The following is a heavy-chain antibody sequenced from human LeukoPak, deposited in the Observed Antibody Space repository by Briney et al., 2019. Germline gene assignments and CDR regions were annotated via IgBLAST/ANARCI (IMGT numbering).Heavy chain of an antibody. V-gene: IGHV4-39*07. CDR3: ARVYPWIQLWYSPYWYFDL. CDR1: GGSISSSSYY. CDR2: IYYSGST. D-gene: IGHD5-18*01. J-gene: IGHJ2*01. Sequence: PSETLSLTCTVSGGSISSSSYYWGWIRQPPGKGLEWIGSIYYSGSTYYNPSLKSRVTISVDTSKNQFSLKLSSVTAADTAVYYCARVYPWIQLWYSPYWYFDLWGRGTLVTVSS.